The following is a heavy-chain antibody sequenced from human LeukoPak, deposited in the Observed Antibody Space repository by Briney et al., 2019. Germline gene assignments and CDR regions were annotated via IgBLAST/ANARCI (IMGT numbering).Heavy chain of an antibody. D-gene: IGHD6-19*01. CDR1: GFTFSSYW. Sequence: GGSLRLSCAASGFTFSSYWMSWVRQAPGKGLEWVANIKQDGSEKYYVDSVKGRFTISRDNAKTSLYLQMNSLRAEDTAVYYCARDGSTFSSGVFFDYWGQGTLVTVSS. CDR3: ARDGSTFSSGVFFDY. V-gene: IGHV3-7*01. J-gene: IGHJ4*02. CDR2: IKQDGSEK.